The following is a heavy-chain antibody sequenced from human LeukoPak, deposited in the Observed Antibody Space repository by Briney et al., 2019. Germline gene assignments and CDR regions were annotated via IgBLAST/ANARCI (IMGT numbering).Heavy chain of an antibody. CDR1: GFTFSSYS. CDR3: ARAPSAYDFSFDY. V-gene: IGHV3-48*01. Sequence: PGGSLRLSCAASGFTFSSYSMNWVRQAPGKGLEWVSYISSGSSTIYYADSVKGRFTISRDNAKNSLYLQMNGLRAEDTAVYYCARAPSAYDFSFDYWGQGTLVTVSS. CDR2: ISSGSSTI. D-gene: IGHD3-22*01. J-gene: IGHJ4*02.